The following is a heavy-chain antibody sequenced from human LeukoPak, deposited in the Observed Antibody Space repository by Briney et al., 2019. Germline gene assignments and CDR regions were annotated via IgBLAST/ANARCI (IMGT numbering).Heavy chain of an antibody. CDR2: ISPRSGDT. J-gene: IGHJ4*02. CDR3: ARGREIHGGSDTKLDDY. CDR1: GYSFTDSY. D-gene: IGHD3-10*01. Sequence: GASVKVSCKASGYSFTDSYMHWVRQAPGQGLEWMGWISPRSGDTSYAQKFQGRVTMTRDTSINTVDMDLSGLTSDDTAVFYCARGREIHGGSDTKLDDYWGQGTLVTVSS. V-gene: IGHV1-2*02.